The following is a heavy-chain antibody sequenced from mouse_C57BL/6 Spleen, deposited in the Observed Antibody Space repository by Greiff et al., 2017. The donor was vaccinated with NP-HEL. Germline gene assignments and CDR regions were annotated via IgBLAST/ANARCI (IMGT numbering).Heavy chain of an antibody. D-gene: IGHD1-1*01. J-gene: IGHJ2*01. V-gene: IGHV3-6*01. Sequence: EVQLVESGPGLVKPSQSLSLTCSVTGYSITSGYYWNWIRQFPGNKLEWMGYISYDGSNNYNPSLKNRISITRDTSKNQFFLKLNSVTTEDTATYYCARDYYGSSHFDYWGQGTTLTVSS. CDR1: GYSITSGYY. CDR2: ISYDGSN. CDR3: ARDYYGSSHFDY.